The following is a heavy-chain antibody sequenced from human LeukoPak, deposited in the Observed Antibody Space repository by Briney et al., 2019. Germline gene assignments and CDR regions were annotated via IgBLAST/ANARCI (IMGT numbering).Heavy chain of an antibody. Sequence: GGSLRLSCAASGFTFSSYEMHSVRQAPGKGLEWVSYISSSGSTIYYADSAKGRFTISRDNAKNSLYLQMNSLRAEDTAVYYCAELGITMIGGVWGKGTTVTISS. J-gene: IGHJ6*04. CDR3: AELGITMIGGV. CDR2: ISSSGSTI. V-gene: IGHV3-48*03. D-gene: IGHD3-10*02. CDR1: GFTFSSYE.